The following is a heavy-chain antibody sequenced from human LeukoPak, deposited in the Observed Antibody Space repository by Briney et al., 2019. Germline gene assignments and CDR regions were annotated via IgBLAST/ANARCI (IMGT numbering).Heavy chain of an antibody. Sequence: ASVKVSCKASGYTFTSYGISWVRQAPGQGLERMGWISAYNGNTNYAQKLQGRVTMTTDTSTSTAYMELRSLRSDDTAVYYCARGGCSGGSCYSTWFDPWGQGTLVTVSS. V-gene: IGHV1-18*01. CDR1: GYTFTSYG. J-gene: IGHJ5*02. CDR2: ISAYNGNT. D-gene: IGHD2-15*01. CDR3: ARGGCSGGSCYSTWFDP.